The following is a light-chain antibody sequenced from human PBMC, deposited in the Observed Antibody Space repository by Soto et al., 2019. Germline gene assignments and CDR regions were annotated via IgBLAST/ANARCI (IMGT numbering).Light chain of an antibody. J-gene: IGLJ7*01. V-gene: IGLV2-23*02. Sequence: QSALTQPASVSGSPGQSITISCTGTSSDVGSYNLVSWYQQHPGKAPKLMIYEVSKRPSGVSNRFSGSKSGNTASLTISGLQAEDEAYYYCCSYAGSLSVFGGGTQLTVL. CDR3: CSYAGSLSV. CDR2: EVS. CDR1: SSDVGSYNL.